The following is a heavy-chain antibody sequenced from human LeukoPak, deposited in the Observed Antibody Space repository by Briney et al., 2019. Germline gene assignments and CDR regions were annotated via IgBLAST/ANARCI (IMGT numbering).Heavy chain of an antibody. Sequence: SETLSLTCTVSGYSISSGYYWGWIRQPPGKGLEWIGSIYHSGSTYYNPSLKSRVTISVDTSKNQFSLKLSSVTAADTAVYYCARALMSDLAFDIWGQGTMVTVSS. D-gene: IGHD2-21*02. V-gene: IGHV4-38-2*02. J-gene: IGHJ3*02. CDR2: IYHSGST. CDR3: ARALMSDLAFDI. CDR1: GYSISSGYY.